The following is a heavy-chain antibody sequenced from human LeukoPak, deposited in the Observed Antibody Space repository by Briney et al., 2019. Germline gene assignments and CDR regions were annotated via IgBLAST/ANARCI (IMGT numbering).Heavy chain of an antibody. J-gene: IGHJ3*02. CDR2: IKQDGSEK. CDR3: ARDCDILTGYRSDAFDI. CDR1: GFTFSSYW. V-gene: IGHV3-7*01. D-gene: IGHD3-9*01. Sequence: QPGGSLRLSCAASGFTFSSYWMSWVRQAPGKGLEWVANIKQDGSEKYYVDSVKGRFTISRDNAKNSLYLQMNSLRAEDTAVYYCARDCDILTGYRSDAFDIWGQGTMVTVSS.